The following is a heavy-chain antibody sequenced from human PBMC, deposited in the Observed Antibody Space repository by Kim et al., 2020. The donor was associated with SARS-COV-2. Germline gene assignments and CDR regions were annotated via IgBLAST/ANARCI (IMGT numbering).Heavy chain of an antibody. D-gene: IGHD6-19*01. CDR3: ARDIASYSSGWIYYYYGMDV. J-gene: IGHJ6*02. CDR1: GVTFSSYG. V-gene: IGHV3-30*04. CDR2: ISYDGSNK. Sequence: GGSLRLYCAVSGVTFSSYGMHWVRQAPGKGLEWVAVISYDGSNKNYVDSVKGRFTISRDNSKNTLYLQMNSLRAEDTAVYYCARDIASYSSGWIYYYYGMDVWGQGTTVTVSS.